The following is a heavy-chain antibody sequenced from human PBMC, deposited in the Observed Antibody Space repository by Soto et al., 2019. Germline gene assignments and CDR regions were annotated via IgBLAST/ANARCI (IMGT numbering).Heavy chain of an antibody. Sequence: QVQLVESGGGVVQPGRSLRLSCAASGFAFSSYGMHWVRQAPGKGLEWVAVIWLDGSNKYYADSVKGRFTISRDNSKNTLYLQMNSLRAEDTAVYYCARGLWSFDYWGQGNLVTVSS. V-gene: IGHV3-33*01. CDR2: IWLDGSNK. J-gene: IGHJ4*02. CDR3: ARGLWSFDY. D-gene: IGHD5-18*01. CDR1: GFAFSSYG.